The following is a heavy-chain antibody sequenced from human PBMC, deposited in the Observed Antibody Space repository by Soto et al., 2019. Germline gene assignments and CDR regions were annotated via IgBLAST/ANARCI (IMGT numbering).Heavy chain of an antibody. CDR3: AKERPSKDSSGYYFRSYWYFDL. J-gene: IGHJ2*01. CDR1: GFTFDDYA. D-gene: IGHD3-22*01. CDR2: ISWNSGSI. Sequence: PGGSLRLSCAASGFTFDDYAMHWVRQAPGKGLEWVSGISWNSGSIGYADSVKGRFTISRDNAKNSLYLQMNSLRAEDTALYYCAKERPSKDSSGYYFRSYWYFDLWGRGTLVTVSS. V-gene: IGHV3-9*01.